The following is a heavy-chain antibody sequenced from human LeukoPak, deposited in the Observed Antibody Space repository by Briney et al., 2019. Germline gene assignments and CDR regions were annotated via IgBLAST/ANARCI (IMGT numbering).Heavy chain of an antibody. CDR3: ARDVVEYCSGGSCTRYAY. V-gene: IGHV3-53*01. CDR1: GFTVSNKY. D-gene: IGHD2-15*01. J-gene: IGHJ4*02. Sequence: GGSLRLSCAASGFTVSNKYMTWVRQAPGKGLEWVSLIYSDGRAYYADSVKGRCTISRDNSKNTLYLQMNSLRVEDTAVYFCARDVVEYCSGGSCTRYAYWGQGSLVTVSS. CDR2: IYSDGRA.